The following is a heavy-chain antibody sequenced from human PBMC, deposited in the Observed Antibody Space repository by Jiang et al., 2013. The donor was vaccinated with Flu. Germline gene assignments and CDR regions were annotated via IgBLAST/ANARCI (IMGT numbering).Heavy chain of an antibody. CDR3: ARRSYVHGNWKGGALDI. V-gene: IGHV2-5*02. J-gene: IGHJ3*02. D-gene: IGHD1-1*01. CDR1: GFSLSTYGVG. Sequence: PTQTLTLTCTFSGFSLSTYGVGVGWVRQPPGKALEWLLFVYWDDDNHYNPSLRSRLSVTKDTSKNLVVLTMSNMDPVDTATYFCARRSYVHGNWKGGALDIWGQGDNGHRLF. CDR2: VYWDDDN.